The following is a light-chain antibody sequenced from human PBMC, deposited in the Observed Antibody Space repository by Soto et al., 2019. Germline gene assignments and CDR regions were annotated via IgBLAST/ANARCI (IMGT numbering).Light chain of an antibody. CDR3: QQYNQWPWT. V-gene: IGKV3-15*01. Sequence: ERVMTQSPATLSVSPGERVTLSCRASQTVGTNLAWYHQKPGQVPRLLIYGATVRAAGLPARFSGSGSGTEFTLTISSLQSEVFAVYYWQQYNQWPWTFGQGTNVEVK. CDR1: QTVGTN. CDR2: GAT. J-gene: IGKJ1*01.